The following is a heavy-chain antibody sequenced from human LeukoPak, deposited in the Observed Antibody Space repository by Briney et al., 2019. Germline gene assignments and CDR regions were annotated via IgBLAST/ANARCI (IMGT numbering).Heavy chain of an antibody. CDR1: GYTLTELS. Sequence: ASVKVSCKVSGYTLTELSMHWVRQAPGKGLEWMGGFDPEDGETSYAQKFQGRVTMTGDTSTDTAYMELSSLSSEETAVYYCATGSWYFALWGRGPLVTVSS. J-gene: IGHJ2*01. V-gene: IGHV1-24*01. CDR2: FDPEDGET. CDR3: ATGSWYFAL.